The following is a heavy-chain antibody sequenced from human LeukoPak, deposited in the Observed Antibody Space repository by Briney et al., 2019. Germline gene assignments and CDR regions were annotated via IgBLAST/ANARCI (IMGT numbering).Heavy chain of an antibody. D-gene: IGHD2-15*01. V-gene: IGHV1-2*06. CDR2: INPNSGGT. Sequence: GASVKVSCKTSGYTFTAYYIHWVRQAPGQGLEWMGRINPNSGGTNYAQKSQGRVTMTRDTSIGTAYMELSRLTSDDTAVYYCAGEVAATLFFDSWGQGTLVTVSS. J-gene: IGHJ4*02. CDR1: GYTFTAYY. CDR3: AGEVAATLFFDS.